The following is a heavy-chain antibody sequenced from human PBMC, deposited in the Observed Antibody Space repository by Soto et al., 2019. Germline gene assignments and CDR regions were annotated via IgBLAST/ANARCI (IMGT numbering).Heavy chain of an antibody. V-gene: IGHV4-34*01. D-gene: IGHD2-15*01. CDR3: ARRMVAAIADY. J-gene: IGHJ4*02. CDR2: INHSGST. Sequence: SETLSLTCAVYGGSCSGYYWSWIRQPPGKGLEWIGEINHSGSTNYNPSLKSRVTISVDTSKNQFSLKLSSVTAADTAVYYCARRMVAAIADYWGQGTLVTVSS. CDR1: GGSCSGYY.